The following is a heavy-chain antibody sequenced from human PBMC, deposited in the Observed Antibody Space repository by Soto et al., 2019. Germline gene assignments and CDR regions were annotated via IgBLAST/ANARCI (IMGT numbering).Heavy chain of an antibody. D-gene: IGHD3-9*01. J-gene: IGHJ4*02. CDR3: AKIGPYYDILTGYLYY. Sequence: QVQLVESGGGVVQPGRSLRLSCAASGFTFSSYGMHWVRQAPGKGLEWVAVISYDGSNKYYADSVKGRFTISRDNSKNTLYLQMNSLRAEDTAVYYCAKIGPYYDILTGYLYYWGQGTLVTVSS. CDR2: ISYDGSNK. V-gene: IGHV3-30*18. CDR1: GFTFSSYG.